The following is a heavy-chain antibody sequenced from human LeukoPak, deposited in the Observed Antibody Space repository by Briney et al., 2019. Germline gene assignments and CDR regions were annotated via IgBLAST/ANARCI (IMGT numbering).Heavy chain of an antibody. CDR2: ISAYNGNT. J-gene: IGHJ4*02. V-gene: IGHV1-18*01. CDR1: GYTFTSYG. D-gene: IGHD6-19*01. CDR3: ARGPGIAVAGSNWY. Sequence: GASVKVSCKAPGYTFTSYGISWVRQAPGQGLEWMGWISAYNGNTNYAQKLQGRVTMTTDTSTSTAYMELRSLRSDDTAVYYCARGPGIAVAGSNWYWGQGTLVTVSS.